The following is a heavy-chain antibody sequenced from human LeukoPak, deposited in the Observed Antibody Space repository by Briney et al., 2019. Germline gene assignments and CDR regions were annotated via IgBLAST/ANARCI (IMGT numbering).Heavy chain of an antibody. V-gene: IGHV4-38-2*02. CDR3: ARGRGSGWYPYYFDY. CDR2: IYHSGST. Sequence: SETLSLTCTVSGYSISSGYYWGWIRQPPGKGLEWIGSIYHSGSTYYNPSLKSRVTISVDTSKNQFSLKLSSVTAADTAVYYCARGRGSGWYPYYFDYWGQGTLVTVSS. D-gene: IGHD6-19*01. J-gene: IGHJ4*02. CDR1: GYSISSGYY.